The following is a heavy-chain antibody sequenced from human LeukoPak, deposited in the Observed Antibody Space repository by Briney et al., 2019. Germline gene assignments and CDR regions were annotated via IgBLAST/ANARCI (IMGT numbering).Heavy chain of an antibody. Sequence: SETLSLTCTVSGGSISSYYWSWIRQPPGKGLEWIGYIYYSGSTNYNPSLKSRVTISVDTSKNQFSLKLSSVTAADTAVYYCARGYYDESSGYSAFDYWGQGTLVTVSS. D-gene: IGHD3-22*01. CDR3: ARGYYDESSGYSAFDY. CDR2: IYYSGST. J-gene: IGHJ4*02. CDR1: GGSISSYY. V-gene: IGHV4-59*01.